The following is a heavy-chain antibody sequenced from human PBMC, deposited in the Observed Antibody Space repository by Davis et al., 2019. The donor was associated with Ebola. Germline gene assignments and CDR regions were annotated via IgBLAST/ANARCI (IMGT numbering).Heavy chain of an antibody. CDR1: GFTFSSYG. CDR3: ARVDGSWWLRGAFDY. V-gene: IGHV3-33*01. Sequence: GESLKISCAASGFTFSSYGMHWVRQAPGKGLEWVAVIWYDGSNKYYADSVKGRFTISRDNAKNSLYLQMNSLRAEDTAVYYCARVDGSWWLRGAFDYWGQGTLVTVSS. J-gene: IGHJ4*02. CDR2: IWYDGSNK. D-gene: IGHD5-12*01.